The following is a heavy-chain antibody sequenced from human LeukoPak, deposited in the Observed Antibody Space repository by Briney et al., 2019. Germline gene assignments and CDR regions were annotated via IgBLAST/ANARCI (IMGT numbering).Heavy chain of an antibody. V-gene: IGHV4-38-2*02. CDR2: IYHSGTT. J-gene: IGHJ4*02. D-gene: IGHD6-13*01. CDR1: GFSINSGYY. CDR3: ARGGTAAGKDY. Sequence: SETLSLTCTVSGFSINSGYYWGWIRQPPGKGLEWIGSIYHSGTTDYNPSLKSRVTMSIDTSKNQFSLKLSSVTATDTAVYYCARGGTAAGKDYWGQGTLVTVSS.